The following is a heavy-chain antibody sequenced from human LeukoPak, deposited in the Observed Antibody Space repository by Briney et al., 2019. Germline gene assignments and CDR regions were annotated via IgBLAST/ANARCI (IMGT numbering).Heavy chain of an antibody. J-gene: IGHJ4*02. CDR3: ARDLRWGYYFDY. CDR1: GYTFTSYY. D-gene: IGHD4-23*01. V-gene: IGHV1-46*01. CDR2: INPSGGST. Sequence: GASVKVSCKASGYTFTSYYMHWVRQAPGQGLEGMGVINPSGGSTSYAQKFQGRVTMTRDTSTSTVYMELSSLRSEDTAVYYCARDLRWGYYFDYWGQGTLVTVSS.